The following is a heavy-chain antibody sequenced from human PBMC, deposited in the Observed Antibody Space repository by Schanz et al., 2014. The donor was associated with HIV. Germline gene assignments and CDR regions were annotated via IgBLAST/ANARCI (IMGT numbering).Heavy chain of an antibody. V-gene: IGHV3-30*18. J-gene: IGHJ6*02. Sequence: VQLLESGGGLEQPGGSLRLTCAASGFTFDSYGMHWVRQAPGKGLEWVAVISYDGTNKVYADSVKGRFTVSRDNSKNTLYLQLKSLRAEDTAVYYCAKDRNYYDSRYRGKGNYYYYYGMDVWGQGTTVTVSS. CDR2: ISYDGTNK. CDR3: AKDRNYYDSRYRGKGNYYYYYGMDV. D-gene: IGHD3-22*01. CDR1: GFTFDSYG.